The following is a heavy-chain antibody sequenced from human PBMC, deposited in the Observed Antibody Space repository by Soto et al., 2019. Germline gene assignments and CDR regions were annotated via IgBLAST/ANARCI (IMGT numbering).Heavy chain of an antibody. J-gene: IGHJ4*02. CDR2: ISYDYGSNK. CDR3: ARDGGGSGYYNS. D-gene: IGHD3-22*01. Sequence: QEQLVESGGGVVQPGMSLRLSCAASGFTFSSYTMHWVRQAPGKGLQWVAVISYDYGSNKYYLDSVKGRFTISRDNAKNTLYLQMDSLRPEDTAVYYCARDGGGSGYYNSWGLGTLVTVSS. V-gene: IGHV3-30-3*01. CDR1: GFTFSSYT.